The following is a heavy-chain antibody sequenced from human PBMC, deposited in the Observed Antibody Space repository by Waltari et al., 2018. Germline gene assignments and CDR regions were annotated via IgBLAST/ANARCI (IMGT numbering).Heavy chain of an antibody. CDR1: GFTLSSYS. CDR3: ARGGWGFYLDD. CDR2: ISSTGSYT. V-gene: IGHV3-21*01. J-gene: IGHJ4*02. Sequence: EVQLVESGGGLVKPGGSLRLSCEASGFTLSSYSMNWVRQAPGKGLEWVSTISSTGSYTHYADSVKGRFSISRDNAKNSLYLQMNSLRAEDTAVYYCARGGWGFYLDDWGQGTLVT. D-gene: IGHD7-27*01.